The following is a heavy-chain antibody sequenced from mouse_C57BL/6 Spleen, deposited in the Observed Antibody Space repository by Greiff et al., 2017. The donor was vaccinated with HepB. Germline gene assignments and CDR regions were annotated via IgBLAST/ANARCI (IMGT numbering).Heavy chain of an antibody. D-gene: IGHD1-1*01. V-gene: IGHV5-9-1*02. CDR2: ISSGGDYI. CDR3: TRDKDGSRSYWYFDV. CDR1: GFTFSSYA. J-gene: IGHJ1*03. Sequence: EVKLMESGEGLVKPGGSLKLSCAASGFTFSSYAMSWVRQTPEKRLEWVAYISSGGDYIYYADTVKGRFTISRDNARNTLYLQMSSLKSEDTAMYYCTRDKDGSRSYWYFDVWGTGTTVTVSS.